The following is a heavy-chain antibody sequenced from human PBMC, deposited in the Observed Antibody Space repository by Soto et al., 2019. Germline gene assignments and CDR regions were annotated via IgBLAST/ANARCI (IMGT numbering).Heavy chain of an antibody. V-gene: IGHV3-9*01. CDR3: AKDRGSSSWDPIFDF. D-gene: IGHD6-13*01. Sequence: SLRLSCAASGFTFDDYAIHWVRQAPGKGLEWVSGISWNSAAIDYAVSVKGRFTIVRDNAMNSLYLQMNHLRPEDTAFYYCAKDRGSSSWDPIFDFWGQGILVTVSS. CDR2: ISWNSAAI. CDR1: GFTFDDYA. J-gene: IGHJ4*02.